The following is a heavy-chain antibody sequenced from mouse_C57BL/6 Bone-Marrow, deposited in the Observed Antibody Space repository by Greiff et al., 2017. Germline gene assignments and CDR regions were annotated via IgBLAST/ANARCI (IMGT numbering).Heavy chain of an antibody. CDR1: GYTFTSYW. V-gene: IGHV1-53*01. J-gene: IGHJ4*01. Sequence: VQLQQPGAELVKPGASVKLSCTASGYTFTSYWMHWVKQRPGQGLEWIGNINPSNGGTNYNENFKSKATLTVDKASSTAYMQLSILTSEDSAVYDCSRDDYDAMDDWGQGTSVTVSS. CDR2: INPSNGGT. CDR3: SRDDYDAMDD.